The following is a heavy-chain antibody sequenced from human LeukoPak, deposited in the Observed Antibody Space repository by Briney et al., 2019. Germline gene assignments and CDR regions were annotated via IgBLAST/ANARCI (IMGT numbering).Heavy chain of an antibody. D-gene: IGHD6-13*01. CDR2: ISWNSGSI. CDR1: GFTFDDYA. V-gene: IGHV3-9*01. J-gene: IGHJ4*02. CDR3: AKEQALAAAIDY. Sequence: GGSLRLSCAASGFTFDDYAMHWVRQAPGKGLEWVSGISWNSGSIGYADSVKGRFTISRDNAKNSLYLQMNSLRAEDTALYYCAKEQALAAAIDYWGQGTLVTVSS.